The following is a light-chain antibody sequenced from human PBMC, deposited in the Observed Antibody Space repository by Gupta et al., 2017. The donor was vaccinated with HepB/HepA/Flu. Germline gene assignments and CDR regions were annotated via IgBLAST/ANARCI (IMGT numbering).Light chain of an antibody. V-gene: IGKV3-20*01. CDR1: QSVKSSY. J-gene: IGKJ3*01. CDR3: QQYSSCSFT. Sequence: EIVLTQSSGTLSLSPGERATLSCRASQSVKSSYLAWYQQKPGQAPRLLIYGSSSRAAGIPARFSASGSGTDFTLIISRLEPEDFAVYYCQQYSSCSFTFGPGTKVDIK. CDR2: GSS.